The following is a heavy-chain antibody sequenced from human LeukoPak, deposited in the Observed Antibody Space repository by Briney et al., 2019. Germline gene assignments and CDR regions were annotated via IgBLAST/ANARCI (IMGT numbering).Heavy chain of an antibody. CDR3: VKLRTGTASSFDL. V-gene: IGHV3-23*01. CDR2: NSGAGGSK. CDR1: GFNLNSYG. J-gene: IGHJ4*02. Sequence: GGSLRLSCAASGFNLNSYGMSWVRQAPGKGLEWISTNSGAGGSKYYADSVRGRFSISRDNPKNMLYVQMDSLRADDTAVYYCVKLRTGTASSFDLWGQGTLVTVSS. D-gene: IGHD1-1*01.